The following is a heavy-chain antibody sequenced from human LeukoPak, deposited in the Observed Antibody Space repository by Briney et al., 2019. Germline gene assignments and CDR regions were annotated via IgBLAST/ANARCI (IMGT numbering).Heavy chain of an antibody. D-gene: IGHD4-23*01. CDR2: IDWDDDK. J-gene: IGHJ6*03. CDR1: GFSLSTSGMC. Sequence: SGPALVKPTQTLTLTCTFSGFSLSTSGMCVSWIRQPPGKALEWLARIDWDDDKYYSTSLKTRLTISKDTSKNQVVLTMTNMDPVDSATYYCARIGWDYGGNPHDYYYMDVWGKGTTVTVSS. V-gene: IGHV2-70*11. CDR3: ARIGWDYGGNPHDYYYMDV.